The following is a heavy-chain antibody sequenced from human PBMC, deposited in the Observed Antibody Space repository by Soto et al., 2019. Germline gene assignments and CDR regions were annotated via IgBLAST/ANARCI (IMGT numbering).Heavy chain of an antibody. J-gene: IGHJ1*01. V-gene: IGHV1-69*05. CDR3: AHRHGYGELRL. Sequence: GASVKVSCKASGGTFSSFAISWVRQAPGQGLEWMGGIIPIFGTANYAQKFQGRLTITKDTSKNQVVLTMTNMDPVDTATYYCAHRHGYGELRLWGQGTLVTVSS. CDR1: GGTFSSFA. D-gene: IGHD4-17*01. CDR2: IIPIFGTA.